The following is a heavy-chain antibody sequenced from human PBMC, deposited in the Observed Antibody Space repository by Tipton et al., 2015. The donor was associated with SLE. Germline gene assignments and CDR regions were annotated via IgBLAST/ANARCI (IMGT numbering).Heavy chain of an antibody. D-gene: IGHD6-6*01. Sequence: TLSLTCTVSGGSISSYYWTWIRQPPGKGLEWIGYIYYSGSTNYNPSLKSRVTISEDTSKNQFSLKLSSVTAADTAVYYCARDSSYTISSGGYFDYWGQGTTVTVSS. CDR2: IYYSGST. J-gene: IGHJ4*03. V-gene: IGHV4-59*01. CDR1: GGSISSYY. CDR3: ARDSSYTISSGGYFDY.